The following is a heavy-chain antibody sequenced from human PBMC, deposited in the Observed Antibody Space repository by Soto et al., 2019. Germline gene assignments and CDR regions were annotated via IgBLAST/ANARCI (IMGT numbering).Heavy chain of an antibody. CDR1: GYTFTSYG. V-gene: IGHV1-18*01. Sequence: VSVKVSCKASGYTFTSYGISWVRQAPGQGLEWMGWISAYNGNTNYAQKLQGRVTMTTDTSTSTAYMELRSLRSDDTAVYYCARFDNIVVVVAEFWFDPWGQGTLVTVSS. CDR2: ISAYNGNT. D-gene: IGHD2-15*01. CDR3: ARFDNIVVVVAEFWFDP. J-gene: IGHJ5*02.